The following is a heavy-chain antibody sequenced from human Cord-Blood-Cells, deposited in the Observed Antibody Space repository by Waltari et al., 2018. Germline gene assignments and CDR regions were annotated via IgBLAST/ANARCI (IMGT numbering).Heavy chain of an antibody. J-gene: IGHJ2*01. D-gene: IGHD3-9*01. CDR3: ARDRDWQGVRYFDL. Sequence: QVQLKQWGAGLLKPSETLSLTCAVYGGAFSGYYWRWIGQPPGKGLEWIGESKPSGSTTYSPSPKSRVTISVATSKNQFSLKLSSVTAADTAVYYCARDRDWQGVRYFDLWGRGTLVTVSS. CDR2: SKPSGST. V-gene: IGHV4-34*01. CDR1: GGAFSGYY.